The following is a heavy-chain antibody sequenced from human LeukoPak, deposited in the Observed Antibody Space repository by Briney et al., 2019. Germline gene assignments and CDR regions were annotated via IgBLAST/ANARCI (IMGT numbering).Heavy chain of an antibody. CDR2: INPNSGGT. V-gene: IGHV1-2*02. D-gene: IGHD3-22*01. Sequence: ASVKVSCKASGYTFTGYYMHWVRQATGQGLEWMGWINPNSGGTNYAQKFQGRVTMTRDTSISTAYMELSRLRSDDTAVYYCARERSSGYNDAFDIWGQGTMVTVSS. J-gene: IGHJ3*02. CDR3: ARERSSGYNDAFDI. CDR1: GYTFTGYY.